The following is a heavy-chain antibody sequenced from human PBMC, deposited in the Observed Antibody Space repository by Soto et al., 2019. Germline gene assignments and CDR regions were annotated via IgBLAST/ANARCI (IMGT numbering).Heavy chain of an antibody. CDR2: IDYSGST. CDR1: GDSMTGAN. CDR3: TRARYGDHFDS. J-gene: IGHJ4*02. Sequence: LPETLSLTCSVSGDSMTGANWGWFRQSPEKGLEWIGYIDYSGSTNYNPSLRSRITITIDTSSNQFSLNLASVTAADAAVYYCTRARYGDHFDSWGQGTLVTVSS. D-gene: IGHD4-17*01. V-gene: IGHV4-59*01.